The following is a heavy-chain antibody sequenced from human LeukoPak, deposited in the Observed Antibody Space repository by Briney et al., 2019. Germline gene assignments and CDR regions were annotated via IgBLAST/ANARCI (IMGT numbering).Heavy chain of an antibody. CDR1: GGSISDFY. J-gene: IGHJ4*02. CDR2: IHYSGST. Sequence: SETLSLTCTVSGGSISDFYWSWIRQPPGKGLEWIGYIHYSGSTNYNPSLKSRVTISVDTSKNQFSLKLSSVTAADTAVYYCARMGGYSGYATHWGQGTLVTVSS. D-gene: IGHD5-12*01. CDR3: ARMGGYSGYATH. V-gene: IGHV4-59*08.